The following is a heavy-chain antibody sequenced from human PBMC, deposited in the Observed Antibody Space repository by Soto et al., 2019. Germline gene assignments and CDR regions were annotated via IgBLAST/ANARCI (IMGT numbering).Heavy chain of an antibody. Sequence: ASVKVSCKASGGTFSSYAISWVRQAPGQGLEWMGGIIPIFGTANYAQKFQGRVTITADESTSTAYMELSSLRSEDTAVYYCARDLSDYYDSSGYYFTPLYWGQGTLVTVSS. CDR3: ARDLSDYYDSSGYYFTPLY. D-gene: IGHD3-22*01. CDR1: GGTFSSYA. J-gene: IGHJ4*02. CDR2: IIPIFGTA. V-gene: IGHV1-69*13.